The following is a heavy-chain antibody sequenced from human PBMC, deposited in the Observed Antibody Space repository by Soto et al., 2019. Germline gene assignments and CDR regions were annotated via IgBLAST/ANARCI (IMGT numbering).Heavy chain of an antibody. CDR2: ISAYNGNT. CDR1: GYTFTSYG. Sequence: ASVKVSCKASGYTFTSYGISWVRQAPGQGLEWMGWISAYNGNTNYAQKLQGRVTMTTDTSTSTAYMELRSLRSDDTAVYYCARDRVWEVRITIFGVVNDYMDVWGKGTTVTVSS. J-gene: IGHJ6*03. D-gene: IGHD3-3*01. V-gene: IGHV1-18*01. CDR3: ARDRVWEVRITIFGVVNDYMDV.